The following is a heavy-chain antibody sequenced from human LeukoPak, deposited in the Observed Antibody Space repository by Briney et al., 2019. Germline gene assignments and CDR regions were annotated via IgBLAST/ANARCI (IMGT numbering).Heavy chain of an antibody. CDR2: ISSSSSYI. V-gene: IGHV3-21*01. J-gene: IGHJ4*02. D-gene: IGHD6-13*01. Sequence: GGSLRLSCAASGFTFDDYGMNWVRQAPGKGLEWVSSISSSSSYIYYADSVKGRFTISRDNAKNSLYLQMNSLRAEDTAVYYCASSYSSSWYPIDYWGQGTLVTVSS. CDR1: GFTFDDYG. CDR3: ASSYSSSWYPIDY.